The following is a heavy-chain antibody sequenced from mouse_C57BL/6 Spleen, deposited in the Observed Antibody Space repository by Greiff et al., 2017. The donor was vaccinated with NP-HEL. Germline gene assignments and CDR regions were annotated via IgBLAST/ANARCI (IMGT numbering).Heavy chain of an antibody. V-gene: IGHV1-26*01. CDR1: GYTFTDYY. D-gene: IGHD1-1*01. J-gene: IGHJ3*01. Sequence: EVQLQQSGPELVKPGASVKISCKASGYTFTDYYMNWVKQSHGKSLEWIGDINPNNGGTSYNQKFKGKATLTVDKSSSTAYMELRSLTSEDSAVYDCARSYGRPAWFAYWGQGTLVTVSA. CDR3: ARSYGRPAWFAY. CDR2: INPNNGGT.